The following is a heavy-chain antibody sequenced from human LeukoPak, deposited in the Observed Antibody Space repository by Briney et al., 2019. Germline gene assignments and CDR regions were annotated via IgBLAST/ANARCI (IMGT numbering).Heavy chain of an antibody. CDR3: ARSGDSSGYYPEDFDY. D-gene: IGHD3-22*01. Sequence: GESLKISCKGSGYSFTSYWIGWVRQMPGKGLEWMGIIYPGDSDTRYSPSFQGQVTISADKSISTAYLQWSSLKASDTAMYYRARSGDSSGYYPEDFDYWGQGTLVTVSS. CDR1: GYSFTSYW. J-gene: IGHJ4*02. CDR2: IYPGDSDT. V-gene: IGHV5-51*01.